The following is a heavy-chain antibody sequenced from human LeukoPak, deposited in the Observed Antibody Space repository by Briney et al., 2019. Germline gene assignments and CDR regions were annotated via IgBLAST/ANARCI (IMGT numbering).Heavy chain of an antibody. J-gene: IGHJ4*02. CDR1: GFIFSSYW. CDR2: IKKDGGEK. V-gene: IGHV3-7*01. Sequence: PGGSLRLSCAASGFIFSSYWMSWVRQAPGKGLEWVANIKKDGGEKYYVDSVKGRFTISRDNAKNSLYLQMNSLRAEDTAVYYCARDVTAVTGYWGQGTLVTVSS. D-gene: IGHD2-2*01. CDR3: ARDVTAVTGY.